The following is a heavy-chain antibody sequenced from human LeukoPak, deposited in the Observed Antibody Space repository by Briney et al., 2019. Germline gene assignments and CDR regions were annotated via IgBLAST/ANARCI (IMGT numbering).Heavy chain of an antibody. J-gene: IGHJ1*01. CDR1: GFTVSSNY. V-gene: IGHV3-53*05. CDR2: IYSGGST. Sequence: GGSLRLSCAASGFTVSSNYMSWVRQAPGKGLEWVSVIYSGGSTYYADSVKGRFTISRDNSKNTLYLQMNSLRSDDTAVYYCARGSGWAEYFQHWGQGTLVTVSS. CDR3: ARGSGWAEYFQH. D-gene: IGHD6-19*01.